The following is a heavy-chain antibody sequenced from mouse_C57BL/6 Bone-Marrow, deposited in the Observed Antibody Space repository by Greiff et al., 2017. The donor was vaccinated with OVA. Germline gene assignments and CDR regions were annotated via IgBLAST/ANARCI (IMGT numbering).Heavy chain of an antibody. CDR2: IYPGGGYT. CDR3: ARNYYGTLDY. CDR1: GYTFTNYW. J-gene: IGHJ2*01. V-gene: IGHV1-63*01. D-gene: IGHD1-1*01. Sequence: VKLMESGAELVRPGTSVKMSCKASGYTFTNYWIGWAKQRPGHGLEWIGDIYPGGGYTNYNEKFKGKATLTADKSSSTAYMQFSSLTSEDSAIYYCARNYYGTLDYWGQGTTLTVSS.